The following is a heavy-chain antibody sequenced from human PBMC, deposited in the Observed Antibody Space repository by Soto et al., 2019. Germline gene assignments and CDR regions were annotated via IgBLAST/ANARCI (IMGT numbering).Heavy chain of an antibody. CDR1: GVSISSYY. CDR3: ARAGGDSSSWYFDY. CDR2: IYYSGST. J-gene: IGHJ4*02. V-gene: IGHV4-59*01. Sequence: SETRSLTCTVSGVSISSYYWSWIRQPPGKGLEWIGYIYYSGSTNYNPSLKSRVTISVDTSKNQFSLKLSSVTAADTAVYYCARAGGDSSSWYFDYWGQGTLVTVSS. D-gene: IGHD6-13*01.